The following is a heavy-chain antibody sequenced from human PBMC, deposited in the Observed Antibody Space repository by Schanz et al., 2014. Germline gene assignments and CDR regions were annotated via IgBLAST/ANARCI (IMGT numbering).Heavy chain of an antibody. J-gene: IGHJ4*02. CDR2: IIPSLGLA. CDR3: ASSGAAYSSSWDFDY. V-gene: IGHV1-69*02. Sequence: QVQLVQSGAEVKKPGSSVKVSCKASGGTFSSFGINWVRQAPGQGLEWMGRIIPSLGLANYAQKFQGRVTITADKSTFTAYMDVSSLRSEDTAVYYCASSGAAYSSSWDFDYWGQGTLVTVSS. CDR1: GGTFSSFG. D-gene: IGHD6-13*01.